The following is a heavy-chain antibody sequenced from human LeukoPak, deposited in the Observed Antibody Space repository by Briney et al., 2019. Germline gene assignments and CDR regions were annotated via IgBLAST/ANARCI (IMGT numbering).Heavy chain of an antibody. CDR3: AKNAFYYDTSRLAFDI. CDR2: ITGSGGST. V-gene: IGHV3-23*01. D-gene: IGHD3-22*01. CDR1: GFIFNTYA. Sequence: GGSLRLSCTASGFIFNTYAMNWVRQAPGKGLEWVSSITGSGGSTYYADSVEGRFTISRDNSRTTLYLQMMSLRAEDTAVYFCAKNAFYYDTSRLAFDIWGHGTMVTVSS. J-gene: IGHJ3*02.